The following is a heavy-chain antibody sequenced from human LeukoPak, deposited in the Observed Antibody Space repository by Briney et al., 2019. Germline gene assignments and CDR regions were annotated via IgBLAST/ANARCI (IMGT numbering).Heavy chain of an antibody. CDR1: GFTFSSYW. V-gene: IGHV3-7*01. CDR2: IKQDESEK. CDR3: ARVPGDGSNYGFDY. J-gene: IGHJ4*02. Sequence: GGSLRLSYAASGFTFSSYWMSWVRQAPGKGLEWVANIKQDESEKYYVDSVKGRFTISRDNAKNSLYLQMNSLRVEDTAVYYCARVPGDGSNYGFDYWGQGTLVTVSS. D-gene: IGHD5-24*01.